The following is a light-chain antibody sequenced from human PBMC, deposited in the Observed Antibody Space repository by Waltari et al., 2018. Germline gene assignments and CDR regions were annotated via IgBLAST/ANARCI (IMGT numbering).Light chain of an antibody. Sequence: DIVLTQSPGTLSLAPGESATVSCRASETIANSFFAWYQQQPAQPPRLLMYLGSHRASGIPDRFRGSGSGAEFTLTITGLEPEDFALYFCQQYVTSPTTFGQGTRLDMK. CDR2: LGS. CDR3: QQYVTSPTT. V-gene: IGKV3-20*01. J-gene: IGKJ5*01. CDR1: ETIANSF.